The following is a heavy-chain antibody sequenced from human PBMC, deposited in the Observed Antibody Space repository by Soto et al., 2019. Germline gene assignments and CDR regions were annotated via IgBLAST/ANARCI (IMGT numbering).Heavy chain of an antibody. CDR3: TSDSQWLVQASGVDV. J-gene: IGHJ6*02. CDR2: IRSKAYGGTR. Sequence: EVPLVEAGGCLVQPGRSRRLSCTASGFTFGDYTMSWVRQAPGKGLEWVGFIRSKAYGGTRRSAASVEGRFTTSRDDAKCIVYMQMNSLKTEDSGLYYCTSDSQWLVQASGVDVWGQGTTVTASS. V-gene: IGHV3-49*04. CDR1: GFTFGDYT. D-gene: IGHD6-19*01.